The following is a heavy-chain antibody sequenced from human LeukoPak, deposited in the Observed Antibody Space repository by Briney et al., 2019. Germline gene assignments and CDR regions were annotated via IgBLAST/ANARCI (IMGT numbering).Heavy chain of an antibody. J-gene: IGHJ6*03. CDR2: IIPIFATT. Sequence: SVKVSCKASGYTFTSYAISWVRQAPGQGLEWMGGIIPIFATTNFAQKFQGRVTITADESTSTAYMELSSLRSEDTAVYYCARQLERRYYYYMDVWGKGTTVTVSS. CDR1: GYTFTSYA. CDR3: ARQLERRYYYYMDV. V-gene: IGHV1-69*13. D-gene: IGHD1-1*01.